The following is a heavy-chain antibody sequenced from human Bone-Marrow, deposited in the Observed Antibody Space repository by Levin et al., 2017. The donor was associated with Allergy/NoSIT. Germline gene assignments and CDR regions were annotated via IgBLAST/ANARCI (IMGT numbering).Heavy chain of an antibody. Sequence: GGSLRLSCAVSGFTFSSYWMHWVRQIPGKGLVWVSRVNHDASRTSYADSVRGRFTISRDNAKNKVYLQMNSLRAEDTAVYYCARDSLLSIVGATFDYWGQGTLVTVSS. D-gene: IGHD1-26*01. V-gene: IGHV3-74*01. CDR1: GFTFSSYW. CDR2: VNHDASRT. CDR3: ARDSLLSIVGATFDY. J-gene: IGHJ4*02.